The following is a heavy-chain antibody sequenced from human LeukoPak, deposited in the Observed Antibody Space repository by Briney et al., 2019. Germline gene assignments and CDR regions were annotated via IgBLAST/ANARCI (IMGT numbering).Heavy chain of an antibody. V-gene: IGHV4-59*01. J-gene: IGHJ4*02. Sequence: KPSETQSLTCTVSGGSINNYYWSWSRQPPGKGLEWIGSIYYSGSTNYNPSLKSRVTISVDTSRNQFSLKLSSVTAADTAVYYCASAQYYDSSGIIDYWGRGTLVTVSS. D-gene: IGHD3-22*01. CDR1: GGSINNYY. CDR2: IYYSGST. CDR3: ASAQYYDSSGIIDY.